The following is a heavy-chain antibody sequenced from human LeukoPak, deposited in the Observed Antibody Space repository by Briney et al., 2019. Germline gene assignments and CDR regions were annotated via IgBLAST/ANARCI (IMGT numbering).Heavy chain of an antibody. Sequence: SETLSLTCTVSGGSISSGGYYWSWIRQHPGKGLEWIGYIYYSGSTYYNPSLKSRVTISVDTSKNQFSLKLSSVTAADTAVYYCARDQPPGIVGTNGQGYWGQGTLVTVSS. V-gene: IGHV4-30-4*08. CDR1: GGSISSGGYY. CDR3: ARDQPPGIVGTNGQGY. D-gene: IGHD1-26*01. J-gene: IGHJ4*02. CDR2: IYYSGST.